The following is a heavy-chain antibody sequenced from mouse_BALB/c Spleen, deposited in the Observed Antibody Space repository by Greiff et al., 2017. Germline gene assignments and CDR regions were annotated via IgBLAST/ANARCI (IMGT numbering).Heavy chain of an antibody. Sequence: EVKLMESGGGLVQPGGSLKLSCAASGFTFSSYGMSWVRQTPDKRLEWVASISSGGSTYYPDSVKGRFTISRDNARNILYLQMSSLRSEDTAMYYCARGLYYYGSSLDYWGQGTTLTVSS. CDR2: ISSGGST. J-gene: IGHJ2*01. D-gene: IGHD1-1*01. CDR3: ARGLYYYGSSLDY. V-gene: IGHV5-6-5*01. CDR1: GFTFSSYG.